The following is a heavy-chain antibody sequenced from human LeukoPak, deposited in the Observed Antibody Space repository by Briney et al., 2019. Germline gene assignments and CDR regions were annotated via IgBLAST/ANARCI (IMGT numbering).Heavy chain of an antibody. Sequence: GASVKVSCKASGCTFTSYDINWVRQATGQGREWMGWMNPNSGNTGYAQKFQGRVTMTRNTSISTAYMELSSLRSEDTAVYYCARYYDFWSGYYNYYYYYGMDVWGQGTTVTVSS. CDR2: MNPNSGNT. V-gene: IGHV1-8*01. CDR3: ARYYDFWSGYYNYYYYYGMDV. J-gene: IGHJ6*02. D-gene: IGHD3-3*01. CDR1: GCTFTSYD.